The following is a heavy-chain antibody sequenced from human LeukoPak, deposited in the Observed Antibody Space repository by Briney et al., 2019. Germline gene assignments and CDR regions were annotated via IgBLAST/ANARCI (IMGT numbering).Heavy chain of an antibody. V-gene: IGHV3-23*01. CDR1: GFTFSSYA. Sequence: GGSLRLSCAASGFTFSSYAMSWVRQAPGKGLEWVSAIGGSGGSTYYADSVKGRFTISRDNSKNTLYLQMNSLRAEDTAVYYCAKTKRGSSWAHTFDYWGQGTLVTVSS. CDR3: AKTKRGSSWAHTFDY. D-gene: IGHD6-13*01. J-gene: IGHJ4*02. CDR2: IGGSGGST.